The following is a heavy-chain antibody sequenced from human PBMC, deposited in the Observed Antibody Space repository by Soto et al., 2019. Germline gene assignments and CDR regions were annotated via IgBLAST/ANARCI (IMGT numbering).Heavy chain of an antibody. J-gene: IGHJ3*02. CDR1: EFTFSSYA. CDR3: AKVPTGEMATVFQAFDI. D-gene: IGHD4-4*01. V-gene: IGHV3-23*01. CDR2: ISGSGGST. Sequence: ELQLLESGGGLVQPGGSLRLSCVASEFTFSSYAMSWVRQAPGKGLEWVSAISGSGGSTYYADSVKGRFAVSRDNSKSTLYLQMNSLRDDDTAVYYCAKVPTGEMATVFQAFDIWGQGTMVTVSS.